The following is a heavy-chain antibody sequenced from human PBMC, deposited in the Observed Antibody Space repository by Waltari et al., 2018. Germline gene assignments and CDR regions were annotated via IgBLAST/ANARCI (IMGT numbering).Heavy chain of an antibody. CDR1: GGTFSSYA. CDR3: ARGVVVAAIDYYYYGMDV. D-gene: IGHD2-15*01. CDR2: IIPIFGTA. V-gene: IGHV1-69*13. J-gene: IGHJ6*02. Sequence: QVQLVQSGAEVKKPGSSVKVSCKASGGTFSSYAISWVRQATGQGLEWMGGIIPIFGTANYAQKFQGRVTITADESTSTAYMELSSLRSEDTAVYYCARGVVVAAIDYYYYGMDVWGQGTTVTVSS.